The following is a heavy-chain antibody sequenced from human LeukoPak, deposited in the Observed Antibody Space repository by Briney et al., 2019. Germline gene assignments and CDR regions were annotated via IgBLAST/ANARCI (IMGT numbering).Heavy chain of an antibody. CDR2: IKRDGSEK. CDR3: ARDPGDSASYLADY. Sequence: PGGSLRPSCAASGFSFSNYWMNWVRQAPGKGLERVANIKRDGSEKNYVDSVKGRFTISRDNAKSSLSLQMNSLRAEDTAVYYCARDPGDSASYLADYWGQGTLVTVSS. V-gene: IGHV3-7*01. CDR1: GFSFSNYW. D-gene: IGHD1-26*01. J-gene: IGHJ4*02.